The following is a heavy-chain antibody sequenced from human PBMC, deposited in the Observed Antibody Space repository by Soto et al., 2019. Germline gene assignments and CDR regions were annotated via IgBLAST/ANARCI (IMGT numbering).Heavy chain of an antibody. D-gene: IGHD2-15*01. CDR2: FDPKDGLP. CDR1: GHKVTELS. J-gene: IGHJ5*02. CDR3: ATVVGLGRYYFEA. Sequence: ASVKVSCKVSGHKVTELSIYWMRQSPGTGLECMGGFDPKDGLPAYAQNFEGRVTMTEDASTDTAYLEVENLRSEDTAVYFCATVVGLGRYYFEAWGQGSLVTVSS. V-gene: IGHV1-24*01.